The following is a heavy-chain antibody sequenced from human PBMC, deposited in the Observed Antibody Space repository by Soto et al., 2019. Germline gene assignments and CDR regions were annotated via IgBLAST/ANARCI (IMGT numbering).Heavy chain of an antibody. V-gene: IGHV3-23*01. CDR2: ISGSGGST. J-gene: IGHJ4*02. CDR1: GFTFSSYA. Sequence: GGSLRLSCAACGFTFSSYAMSLVRQAPGKGLECVSAISGSGGSTYYADSVKGRFTISRDNSKTTLYLQMNSLRAEDTAVYYRAHGQSLLAGTYFDSWGQGTMVTVSS. CDR3: AHGQSLLAGTYFDS. D-gene: IGHD6-19*01.